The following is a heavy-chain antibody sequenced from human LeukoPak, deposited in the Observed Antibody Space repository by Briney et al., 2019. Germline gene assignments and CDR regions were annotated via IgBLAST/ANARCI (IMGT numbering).Heavy chain of an antibody. D-gene: IGHD3-10*01. V-gene: IGHV3-33*01. CDR1: GFTFSNFG. Sequence: GRSLRLSWAASGFTFSNFGMHWVRQAPGKGLEWVAVIWLDGSNKYYAASVKGRFTISRDNSKNTLYLQMNSLRAEATALYYCARDESSGSLHFDYWGQGTLVTVSS. J-gene: IGHJ4*02. CDR3: ARDESSGSLHFDY. CDR2: IWLDGSNK.